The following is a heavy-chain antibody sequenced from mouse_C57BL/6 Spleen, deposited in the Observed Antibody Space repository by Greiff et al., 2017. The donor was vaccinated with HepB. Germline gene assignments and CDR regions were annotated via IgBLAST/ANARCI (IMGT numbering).Heavy chain of an antibody. J-gene: IGHJ2*01. CDR1: GYTLTDYY. CDR3: ASYDYDNFDY. Sequence: VQLKQSGPELVKPGASVKISCKASGYTLTDYYMNWVKQSHGKSLEWIGDINPNNGGTSYNQKFKGKATLTVDKSSSTAYMELRSLTSEDSAVYYCASYDYDNFDYWGQGTTLTVSS. CDR2: INPNNGGT. D-gene: IGHD2-4*01. V-gene: IGHV1-26*01.